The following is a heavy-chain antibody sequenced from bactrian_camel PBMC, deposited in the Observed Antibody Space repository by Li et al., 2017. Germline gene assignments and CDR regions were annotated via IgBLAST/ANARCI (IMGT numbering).Heavy chain of an antibody. Sequence: QVQLVESGGASVQAGGSLKLSCVASGITYSSFCMAWFRQAPGKEREAVAAVEGNGSTTYVADSVKGRFTISRDNAKNTVYLQMNSLKPDDTGMYYCARRMYSCSRHAADFGAWDQGTQVTVS. V-gene: IGHV3-3*01. CDR1: GITYSSFC. J-gene: IGHJ6*01. CDR2: VEGNGSTT. D-gene: IGHD6*01. CDR3: ARRMYSCSRHAADFGA.